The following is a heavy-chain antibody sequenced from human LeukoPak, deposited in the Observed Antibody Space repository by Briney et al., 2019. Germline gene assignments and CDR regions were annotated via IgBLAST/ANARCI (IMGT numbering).Heavy chain of an antibody. CDR3: ARDRAWNYFDY. J-gene: IGHJ4*02. V-gene: IGHV3-30-3*01. Sequence: GGSLRLSCAASGFTFSSYAMYWVRQAPGKGLEWVAVTSYDGSNKYYADSVKGRFTISRDNSKHTLYLQMNSLRAEDTAVYYCARDRAWNYFDYWGQGTLVTVSS. D-gene: IGHD3-3*01. CDR2: TSYDGSNK. CDR1: GFTFSSYA.